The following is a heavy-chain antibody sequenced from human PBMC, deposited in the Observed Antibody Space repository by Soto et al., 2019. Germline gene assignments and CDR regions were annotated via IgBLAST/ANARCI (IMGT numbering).Heavy chain of an antibody. CDR2: IYSSGSA. Sequence: PSETLSLTCTVSGGPVSNFYWNWIRQPAGKGLEWIGRIYSSGSASYNPSLRSRVTMSVDTSKNQFSLKVNSVTAPDTAVYYCARSSHKESWFDPWGQGTLVTVSS. J-gene: IGHJ5*02. CDR3: ARSSHKESWFDP. V-gene: IGHV4-4*07. D-gene: IGHD6-13*01. CDR1: GGPVSNFY.